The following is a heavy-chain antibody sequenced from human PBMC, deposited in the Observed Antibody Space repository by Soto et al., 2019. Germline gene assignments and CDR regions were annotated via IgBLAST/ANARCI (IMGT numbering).Heavy chain of an antibody. CDR1: GGTFSSYA. D-gene: IGHD3-10*01. V-gene: IGHV1-69*01. Sequence: QVQLVQSGAEVKKPGSSVKVSCKASGGTFSSYAISWVRQAPGQGLEWMGGIIPIFCTANYAQKFQGRVTITADESTSTAYMELSSLRSEDTAVYYCARGNRGGSGYPRLYYFDYWGQGTLVTVSS. J-gene: IGHJ4*02. CDR3: ARGNRGGSGYPRLYYFDY. CDR2: IIPIFCTA.